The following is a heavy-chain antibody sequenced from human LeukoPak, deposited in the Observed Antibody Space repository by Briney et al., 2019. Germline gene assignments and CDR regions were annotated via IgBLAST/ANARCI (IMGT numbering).Heavy chain of an antibody. CDR1: GYTFTGYY. V-gene: IGHV1-2*02. D-gene: IGHD3-16*01. CDR3: AIGQMGGGWYYYYYMDV. J-gene: IGHJ6*03. Sequence: GASVKVSCKASGYTFTGYYMHWVRQAPGQGLEWMGWINPNSGGTNYAQKFQGRVTMTRDTSLSTAYMELSRLRSDDTAVYYCAIGQMGGGWYYYYYMDVWGKGTTVTISS. CDR2: INPNSGGT.